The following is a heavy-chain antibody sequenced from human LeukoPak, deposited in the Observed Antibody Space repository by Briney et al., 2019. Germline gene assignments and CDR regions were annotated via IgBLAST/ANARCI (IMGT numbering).Heavy chain of an antibody. CDR1: GFTFSSYA. CDR3: AKDLNSYGNY. J-gene: IGHJ4*02. CDR2: ISSNGGST. Sequence: PGGSLRLSCAAAGFTFSSYAMHWVRQAPGKGLEYVSAISSNGGSTYYANSVKGRFTISRDNSKNTLYLQMNSLRAEDTAVYYCAKDLNSYGNYWGQGTLVTVSS. D-gene: IGHD5-18*01. V-gene: IGHV3-64*01.